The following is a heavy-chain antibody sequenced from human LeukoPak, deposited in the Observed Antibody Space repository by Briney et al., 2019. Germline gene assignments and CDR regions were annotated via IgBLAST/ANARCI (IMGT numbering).Heavy chain of an antibody. J-gene: IGHJ6*03. CDR3: ARVEEGYGSGRRENYYYYYMDV. Sequence: PSETLSLTCTVSGGSISSYYWSWVRQPPGKGLEWIGFVYYTGSTNYSPSLKSRVTISVDTSKNQFSLKLSSVTAADTAVYYCARVEEGYGSGRRENYYYYYMDVWGKGTTVTISS. CDR2: VYYTGST. CDR1: GGSISSYY. D-gene: IGHD3-10*01. V-gene: IGHV4-59*01.